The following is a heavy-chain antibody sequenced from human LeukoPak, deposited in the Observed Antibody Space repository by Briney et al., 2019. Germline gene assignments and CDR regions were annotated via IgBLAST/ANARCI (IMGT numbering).Heavy chain of an antibody. J-gene: IGHJ6*03. V-gene: IGHV4-34*01. Sequence: SETLSLTCAVYGGSFSGYYWSCIRQPPGKGLEWIGEINHSGSTNYNSSLKSRVTISVDTSKNQFSLKLSSVTAADTAVYYCARTTEGGYSYGYFYYYYMDVWGKGTTVTISS. CDR3: ARTTEGGYSYGYFYYYYMDV. CDR1: GGSFSGYY. CDR2: INHSGST. D-gene: IGHD5-18*01.